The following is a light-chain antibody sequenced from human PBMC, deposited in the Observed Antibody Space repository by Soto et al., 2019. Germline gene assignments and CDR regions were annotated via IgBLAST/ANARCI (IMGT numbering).Light chain of an antibody. J-gene: IGKJ5*01. Sequence: IVLTQSPATLSVSPGERATLSCRASQSVSSNLAWYQQKPGQAPRLLIYRASSRATGIPDRFSGTGSGTDFTLTISRVEPEDFAVYYCQQYGTAPITFGQGTRLEIK. V-gene: IGKV3-20*01. CDR3: QQYGTAPIT. CDR2: RAS. CDR1: QSVSSN.